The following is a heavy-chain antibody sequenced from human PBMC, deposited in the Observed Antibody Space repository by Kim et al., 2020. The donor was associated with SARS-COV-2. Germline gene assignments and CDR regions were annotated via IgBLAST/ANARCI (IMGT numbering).Heavy chain of an antibody. CDR1: GFTFSSYG. CDR2: IWYDGSNK. J-gene: IGHJ4*02. V-gene: IGHV3-33*01. Sequence: GGSLRLSCAASGFTFSSYGMHWVRQAPGKGLEWVAVIWYDGSNKYYADSVKGRFTISRDNSKNTLYLQMNSLRAEDTAVYYCAREDLITMVQGVAAYWGQGTLVTVSS. D-gene: IGHD3-10*01. CDR3: AREDLITMVQGVAAY.